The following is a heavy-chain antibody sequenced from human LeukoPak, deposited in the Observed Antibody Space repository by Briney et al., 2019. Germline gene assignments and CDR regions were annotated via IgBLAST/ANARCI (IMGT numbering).Heavy chain of an antibody. V-gene: IGHV4-34*01. J-gene: IGHJ4*02. CDR2: INHSGST. CDR1: GGSFSGYY. D-gene: IGHD3-22*01. CDR3: ARDLRYYDSSGYYYFDY. Sequence: SETLSLTCAVYGGSFSGYYWSWIRQPPGKGLEWIGEINHSGSTNYNPSLKSRVTLSVDTSKNQFSLKLSSVTAADTAVYYCARDLRYYDSSGYYYFDYWGQGTLVTVSS.